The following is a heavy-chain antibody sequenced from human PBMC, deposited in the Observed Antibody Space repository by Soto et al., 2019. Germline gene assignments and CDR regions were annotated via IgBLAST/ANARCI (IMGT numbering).Heavy chain of an antibody. CDR1: DGSISGGCYY. CDR2: IYYSGST. V-gene: IGHV4-31*03. D-gene: IGHD6-19*01. Sequence: PSEILSLTCTVSDGSISGGCYYWSWIRQHPGKGLEWIGYIYYSGSTYYNPSLKSRVTISVDTSKNQFSLKLSSVTAADTAVYYCARSVSGWYGVGYWGQGTLVTVSS. J-gene: IGHJ4*02. CDR3: ARSVSGWYGVGY.